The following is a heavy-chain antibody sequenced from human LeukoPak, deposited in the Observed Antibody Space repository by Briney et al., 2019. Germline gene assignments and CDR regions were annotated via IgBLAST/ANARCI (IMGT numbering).Heavy chain of an antibody. Sequence: AGGSLRLSCAASGFTFSSYAMSWVRQAPGKGLEWVSAISGSGGSTYYADSVKGRFTISRDNSKNTLYLQMNSLRAEDTAVYYCAKGYCSSTSCYDFQNFDYWGQGTLVTVSS. CDR3: AKGYCSSTSCYDFQNFDY. CDR1: GFTFSSYA. D-gene: IGHD2-2*01. CDR2: ISGSGGST. J-gene: IGHJ4*02. V-gene: IGHV3-23*01.